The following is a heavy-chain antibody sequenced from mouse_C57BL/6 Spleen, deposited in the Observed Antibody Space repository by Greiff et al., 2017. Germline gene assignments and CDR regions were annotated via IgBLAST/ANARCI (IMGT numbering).Heavy chain of an antibody. Sequence: QVQLKESGPGLVAPSQSLSITCTVPGFSLTSYGVHWVRQPPGKGLEWLVVIWSDGSTTYNSALKSRLSISKDNSKSQVFLKMNSLQTDDTAMYYCARGTVVAPYAMDYWGQGTSVTVSS. D-gene: IGHD1-1*01. CDR2: IWSDGST. CDR3: ARGTVVAPYAMDY. V-gene: IGHV2-6*03. J-gene: IGHJ4*01. CDR1: GFSLTSYG.